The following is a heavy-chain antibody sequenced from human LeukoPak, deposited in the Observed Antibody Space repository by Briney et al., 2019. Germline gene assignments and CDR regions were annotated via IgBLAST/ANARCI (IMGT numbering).Heavy chain of an antibody. CDR1: RFTVSNNH. CDR2: ISDTSTYT. J-gene: IGHJ3*02. V-gene: IGHV3-11*03. Sequence: GGSLRLSCVASRFTVSNNHMNWIRQAPGKGLEWLSYISDTSTYTNYADSVKGRFNISRDNAKNSLYLQMNSLRAEDTAVYYCARSTMAPDAFDIWGQGTMVTVSS. CDR3: ARSTMAPDAFDI. D-gene: IGHD3-10*01.